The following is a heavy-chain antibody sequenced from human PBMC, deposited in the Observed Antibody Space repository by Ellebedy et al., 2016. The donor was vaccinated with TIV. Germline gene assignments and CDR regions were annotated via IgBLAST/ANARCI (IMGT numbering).Heavy chain of an antibody. CDR3: ARDLGWGYPHDLDY. CDR1: GFTFSSYA. D-gene: IGHD3-16*01. CDR2: ISYDGSNK. J-gene: IGHJ4*02. V-gene: IGHV3-30-3*01. Sequence: GESLKISXAASGFTFSSYAMHWVRQAPGKGLEWVAVISYDGSNKYYADSVKGRFTISRDNSKNTLYLQMNSLRAEDTAVYYCARDLGWGYPHDLDYWGQGTLVTVSS.